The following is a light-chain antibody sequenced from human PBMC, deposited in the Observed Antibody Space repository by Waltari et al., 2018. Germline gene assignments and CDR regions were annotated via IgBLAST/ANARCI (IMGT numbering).Light chain of an antibody. CDR2: DNY. V-gene: IGLV1-40*01. CDR1: SSNIGAGPD. Sequence: QSVLTQPPSVSGAPGQRVTISCTGSSSNIGAGPDVHWYQQFSGTAPKLLIFDNYNRPSGVPDRFSGSRSGTSAYLAITGLQTDVEADYFCQSYDSGQWVFGGGTKVTVL. CDR3: QSYDSGQWV. J-gene: IGLJ3*02.